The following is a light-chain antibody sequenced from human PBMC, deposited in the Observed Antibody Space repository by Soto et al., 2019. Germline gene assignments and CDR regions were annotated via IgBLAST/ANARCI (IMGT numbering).Light chain of an antibody. CDR2: GAS. CDR1: QSVSNN. J-gene: IGKJ4*01. Sequence: EIVMTQSPATLSVSPGGRATLSCRASQSVSNNLAWYQQKPGQAPRLLIYGASTRATGIPARFSGSGSGTGFTLTISSLQSEDFAVYYCQQYNNWLTFGGGTKVEIK. CDR3: QQYNNWLT. V-gene: IGKV3-15*01.